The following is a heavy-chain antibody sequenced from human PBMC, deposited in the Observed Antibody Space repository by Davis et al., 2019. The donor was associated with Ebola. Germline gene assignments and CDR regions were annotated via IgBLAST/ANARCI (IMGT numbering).Heavy chain of an antibody. CDR1: GYTFTSYY. D-gene: IGHD3-22*01. Sequence: ASVKVSCKASGYTFTSYYMHWVRQAPGQGLEWMGIINPSGGSTSYAQKFQGRVTMTRDTSTSTVYMELSSLRSEDTAVYYCARDRSGLDRYYYDSSGYPDYWGQGTLVTVSS. V-gene: IGHV1-46*01. CDR2: INPSGGST. CDR3: ARDRSGLDRYYYDSSGYPDY. J-gene: IGHJ4*02.